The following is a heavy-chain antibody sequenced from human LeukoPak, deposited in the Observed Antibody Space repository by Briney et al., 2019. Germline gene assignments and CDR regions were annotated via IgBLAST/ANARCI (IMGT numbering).Heavy chain of an antibody. J-gene: IGHJ4*02. CDR2: IYYSGST. Sequence: SETLSLTCTVSGGSISGYYWSWIRQPPGKGLEWIGYIYYSGSTSYNPSLKSRVTISLDTSKNQFSLKLSSVTAADTAVYYCARAGPGYCSGSSCFDYWGQGTLVTVSS. CDR3: ARAGPGYCSGSSCFDY. CDR1: GGSISGYY. V-gene: IGHV4-59*01. D-gene: IGHD2-15*01.